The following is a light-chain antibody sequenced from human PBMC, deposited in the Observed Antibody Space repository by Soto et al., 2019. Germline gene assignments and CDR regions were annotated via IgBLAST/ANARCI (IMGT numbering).Light chain of an antibody. V-gene: IGKV3-15*01. CDR3: QQYNNWPRT. CDR2: GAS. J-gene: IGKJ1*01. CDR1: QSVKSY. Sequence: EIVMTQSPANLYVSPVERATLSGMASQSVKSYLAWYQQKPGQAPRVLIYGASTRATGIPARFSGSGSGTDFTLTISSLEPEDFAVYYCQQYNNWPRTFGQGTKVDIK.